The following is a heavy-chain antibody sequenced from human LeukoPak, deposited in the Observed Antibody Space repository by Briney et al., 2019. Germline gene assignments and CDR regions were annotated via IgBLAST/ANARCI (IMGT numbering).Heavy chain of an antibody. CDR3: AHRGGYDSSAPEGDYFDY. Sequence: SGPTLVNPTQTLTLTCTFSGFSLSTSGVGVGWIRQPPGKALAWLALIYWDDDKRYSPSLKSRLTVTKDTSKNQVVLTMTNMDPVDTATYYCAHRGGYDSSAPEGDYFDYWGQGTLVTVSS. CDR2: IYWDDDK. D-gene: IGHD3-22*01. V-gene: IGHV2-5*02. J-gene: IGHJ4*02. CDR1: GFSLSTSGVG.